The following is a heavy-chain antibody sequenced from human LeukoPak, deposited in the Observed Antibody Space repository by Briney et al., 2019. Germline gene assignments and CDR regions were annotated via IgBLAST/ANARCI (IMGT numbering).Heavy chain of an antibody. CDR2: IIPIFGTA. D-gene: IGHD6-19*01. CDR1: GGTFTSYA. J-gene: IGHJ4*02. CDR3: ARGGYSSGWYFYYFDY. Sequence: ASVKVSCKASGGTFTSYAISWVRQAPGQGLEWMGGIIPIFGTANYAQKFQGRVTITADESTSTAYMELSSLRSEDTAVYYCARGGYSSGWYFYYFDYWGQGTLVTVSS. V-gene: IGHV1-69*13.